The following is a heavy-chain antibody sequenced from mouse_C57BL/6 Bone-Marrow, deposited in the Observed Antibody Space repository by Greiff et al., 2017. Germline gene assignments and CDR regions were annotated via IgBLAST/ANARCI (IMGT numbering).Heavy chain of an antibody. CDR2: INPNNGGT. Sequence: VQLQQSGPELVKPGASVKISCKASGYTFTDYYMNWVKQSHGKSLEWIGDINPNNGGTSYNQKFKGKATLTVDKSSSTAYMELRSLTSEDSAVYYCAAAYYSKWTWFAYWGQGTLVTVSA. CDR3: AAAYYSKWTWFAY. CDR1: GYTFTDYY. D-gene: IGHD2-5*01. V-gene: IGHV1-26*01. J-gene: IGHJ3*01.